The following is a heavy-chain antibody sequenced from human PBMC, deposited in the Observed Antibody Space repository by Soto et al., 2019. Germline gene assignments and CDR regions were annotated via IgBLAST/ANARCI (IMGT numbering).Heavy chain of an antibody. CDR1: GYSFTTYP. D-gene: IGHD6-19*01. CDR3: AREGSDWDFDN. Sequence: ASVKVSCKASGYSFTTYPITWVRQAPGQGLEWLGWVSTYDGNTNYAQGLQGRVSMTTDTSTSTAYLELRNLRSDDAAVYYCAREGSDWDFDNWGQGTPVTVSS. J-gene: IGHJ4*02. CDR2: VSTYDGNT. V-gene: IGHV1-18*01.